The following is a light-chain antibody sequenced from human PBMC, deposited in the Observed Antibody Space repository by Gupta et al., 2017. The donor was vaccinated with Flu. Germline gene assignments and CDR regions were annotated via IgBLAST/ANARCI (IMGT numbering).Light chain of an antibody. CDR3: QQYNNWPPNT. CDR1: QSVTSN. J-gene: IGKJ2*01. CDR2: GAS. Sequence: EIVMTQSTATLSVSPGERATLSCRASQSVTSNVAWYRQKPGQAPRLLIYGASTRATGVPARFTGSGSGTDFTLTISSLQSEDFAVYYCQQYNNWPPNTFGQGTKLEI. V-gene: IGKV3-15*01.